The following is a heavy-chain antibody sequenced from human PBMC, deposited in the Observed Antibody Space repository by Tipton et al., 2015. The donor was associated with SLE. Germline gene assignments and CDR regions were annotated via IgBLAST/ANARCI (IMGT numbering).Heavy chain of an antibody. V-gene: IGHV4-30-4*01. CDR2: INHSGST. CDR1: GGSVSSGDYY. Sequence: TLSLTCTVSGGSVSSGDYYWSWIRQPPGKGLEWIGEINHSGSTNYNPSLKSRVTISVDTSKNQFSLKLSSVTAADTAVYYCARFGIAVAGPPAAFDIWGQGTMVTVSS. D-gene: IGHD6-19*01. CDR3: ARFGIAVAGPPAAFDI. J-gene: IGHJ3*02.